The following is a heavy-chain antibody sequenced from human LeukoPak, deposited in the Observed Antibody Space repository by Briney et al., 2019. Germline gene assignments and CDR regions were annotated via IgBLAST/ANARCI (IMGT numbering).Heavy chain of an antibody. Sequence: PGGSLRLSCAASGFTFDDYAMRWVRQAPGKGLEWVSGISWNSGSIGFADSVKGRFTISRDNAKNSLYLQMNSLRAEDTALYYCAKGRDGYNYDFDYWGQGTLVTVSS. J-gene: IGHJ4*02. CDR2: ISWNSGSI. D-gene: IGHD5-24*01. V-gene: IGHV3-9*01. CDR3: AKGRDGYNYDFDY. CDR1: GFTFDDYA.